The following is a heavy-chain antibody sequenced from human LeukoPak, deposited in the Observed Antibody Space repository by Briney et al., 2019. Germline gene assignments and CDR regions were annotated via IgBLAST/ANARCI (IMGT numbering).Heavy chain of an antibody. CDR3: AKDWEGVGYCSGGSCSGGFDP. Sequence: PGGSLRLSCAASGFTFSSYGMHWVRQAPGKGLEWVAFIRYDGSNKYYADSVKGRFTISRDNSKNALYLQMNSLRAEDTDVYYCAKDWEGVGYCSGGSCSGGFDPWGQGTLVTVSS. V-gene: IGHV3-30*02. CDR2: IRYDGSNK. D-gene: IGHD2-15*01. CDR1: GFTFSSYG. J-gene: IGHJ5*02.